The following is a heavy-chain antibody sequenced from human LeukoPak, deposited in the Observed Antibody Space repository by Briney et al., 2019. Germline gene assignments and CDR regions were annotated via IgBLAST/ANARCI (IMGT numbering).Heavy chain of an antibody. Sequence: SETLSLTCVVYGGSFSDHSWSWIRQPPGKGLEWIGEINHSGSTNYNPSLKSRVTISVDTSKNQFSLKLSSVTAADTAVYYCARGEGYYYDSSGYYWLPYWGQGTLVTVSS. V-gene: IGHV4-34*01. J-gene: IGHJ4*02. CDR2: INHSGST. D-gene: IGHD3-22*01. CDR3: ARGEGYYYDSSGYYWLPY. CDR1: GGSFSDHS.